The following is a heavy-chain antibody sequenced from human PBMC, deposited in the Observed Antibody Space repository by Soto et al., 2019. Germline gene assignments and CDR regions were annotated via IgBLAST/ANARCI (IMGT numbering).Heavy chain of an antibody. CDR2: IIPIFGTA. CDR3: ARAGYCSSTSCYHRYYYGMDV. J-gene: IGHJ6*02. D-gene: IGHD2-2*01. V-gene: IGHV1-69*06. CDR1: GGTFSSYA. Sequence: SVKVSCKASGGTFSSYAISWLRQAPGQGLEWMGGIIPIFGTANYAQKFQGRVTITADKSTSTAYMELSSLRSEDTAVYYCARAGYCSSTSCYHRYYYGMDVWGQGTTVTV.